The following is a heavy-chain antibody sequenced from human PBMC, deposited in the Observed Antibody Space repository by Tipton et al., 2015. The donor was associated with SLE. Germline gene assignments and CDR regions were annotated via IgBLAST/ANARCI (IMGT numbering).Heavy chain of an antibody. CDR1: GGSFSGYY. CDR2: INHSGST. V-gene: IGHV4-34*01. D-gene: IGHD5-18*01. CDR3: ARDPIQLGPAHFDY. Sequence: TLSLTCAVYGGSFSGYYWSWIRQPPGKGLEWIGEINHSGSTNYNPSLKSRVTISVDTSKNHFSLKLSSVTAADTAVYYCARDPIQLGPAHFDYWGQGTLVTVSS. J-gene: IGHJ4*02.